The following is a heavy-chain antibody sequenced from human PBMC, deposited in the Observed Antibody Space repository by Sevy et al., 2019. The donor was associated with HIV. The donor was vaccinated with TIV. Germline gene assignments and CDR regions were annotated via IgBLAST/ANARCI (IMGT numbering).Heavy chain of an antibody. J-gene: IGHJ6*02. D-gene: IGHD2-21*02. V-gene: IGHV3-21*01. CDR3: ARGDYYYYYGMDV. CDR2: ISSSSSYI. Sequence: GGSLRLSCAASGFTFSSYSMNWVRQAPGKGLEWVSSISSSSSYIYYADSVKGRFTISRENAKNSLYLQMNSLRAEETAVYYCARGDYYYYYGMDVWGQGTTVTVSS. CDR1: GFTFSSYS.